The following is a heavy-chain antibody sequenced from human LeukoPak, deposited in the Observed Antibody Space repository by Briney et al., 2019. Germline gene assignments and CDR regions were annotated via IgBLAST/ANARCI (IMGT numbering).Heavy chain of an antibody. CDR3: AKGSGYYSPSIYFDY. CDR2: ISYDGSNK. V-gene: IGHV3-30-3*01. J-gene: IGHJ4*02. Sequence: PGRSLRLSCAASGFTFSSYAMHWVRQAPGKGLEWVAVISYDGSNKYYADSVKGRFTISRDNSKNTLYLQMNSLRAEDTAVYYCAKGSGYYSPSIYFDYWGQGTLVTVSS. CDR1: GFTFSSYA. D-gene: IGHD3-3*01.